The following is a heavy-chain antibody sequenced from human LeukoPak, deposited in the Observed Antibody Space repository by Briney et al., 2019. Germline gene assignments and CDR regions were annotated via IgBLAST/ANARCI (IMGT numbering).Heavy chain of an antibody. CDR2: INPSGGST. V-gene: IGHV1-46*01. Sequence: GASVKVSCKASGYTFTSYYMHWVRQAPGQGLEWMGIINPSGGSTSYAQKFQGRVTMTTDTSTSTAYMELRSLRSDDTAVYYCARYSGSYSAFDYWGQGTLVTVSS. D-gene: IGHD1-26*01. J-gene: IGHJ4*02. CDR1: GYTFTSYY. CDR3: ARYSGSYSAFDY.